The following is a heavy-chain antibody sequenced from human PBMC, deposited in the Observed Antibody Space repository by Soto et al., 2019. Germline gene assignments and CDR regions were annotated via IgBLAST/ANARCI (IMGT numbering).Heavy chain of an antibody. V-gene: IGHV1-8*01. Sequence: RASVKVSCKASGYTFTSYDINWVRQATGQGLEWMGWMNPNSGNTGYAQKFQGRVTMTRNTSISTAYMELSSLRSEDTAVYYCARGGDSSPYYYYYYGMDVWGQGTTVTVSS. J-gene: IGHJ6*02. CDR3: ARGGDSSPYYYYYYGMDV. CDR1: GYTFTSYD. D-gene: IGHD6-13*01. CDR2: MNPNSGNT.